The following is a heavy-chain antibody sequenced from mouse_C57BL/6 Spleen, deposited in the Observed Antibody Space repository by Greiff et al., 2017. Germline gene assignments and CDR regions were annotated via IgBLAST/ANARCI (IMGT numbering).Heavy chain of an antibody. CDR1: GYTFTSYW. CDR2: INPSSGYT. V-gene: IGHV1-7*01. J-gene: IGHJ3*01. D-gene: IGHD2-4*01. CDR3: ARLRGYDYAGFAY. Sequence: VQLQESGAELAKPGASVKLSCKASGYTFTSYWMHWVKQRPGQGLEWIGYINPSSGYTKYNQKFKDKATLTAGKSSSTAYMQLSSLTYEDSAVYYCARLRGYDYAGFAYWGQGTLVTVSA.